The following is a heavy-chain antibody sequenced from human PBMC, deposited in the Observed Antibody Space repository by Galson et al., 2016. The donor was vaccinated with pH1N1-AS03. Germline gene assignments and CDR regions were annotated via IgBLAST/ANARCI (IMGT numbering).Heavy chain of an antibody. CDR3: ASWALFCSTANCWGAYYFDY. D-gene: IGHD2-2*01. CDR1: GGSISSGDHY. V-gene: IGHV4-30-4*01. J-gene: IGHJ4*02. Sequence: TLSLTCSVSGGSISSGDHYWSWIRQSPGKGLGWIGYIYYTGTTYYNPSLKSRVTISVDTSKNQFSLKVTSVTAADTAVYYCASWALFCSTANCWGAYYFDYWGQGTLVTVSS. CDR2: IYYTGTT.